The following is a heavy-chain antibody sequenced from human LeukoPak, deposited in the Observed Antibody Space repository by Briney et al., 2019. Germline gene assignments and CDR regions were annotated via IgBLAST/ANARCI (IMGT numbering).Heavy chain of an antibody. CDR3: ARQWEPGAFDI. CDR1: GFTFSSYW. Sequence: GGSLRLSCAASGFTFSSYWMSWVRQAPGKGLEWVANIKQDGSEKYYVDFVKGRFTISRDNAKNSLYLQMNSLRAEDTAVYYCARQWEPGAFDIWGQGTMVTVSS. CDR2: IKQDGSEK. D-gene: IGHD1-26*01. V-gene: IGHV3-7*01. J-gene: IGHJ3*02.